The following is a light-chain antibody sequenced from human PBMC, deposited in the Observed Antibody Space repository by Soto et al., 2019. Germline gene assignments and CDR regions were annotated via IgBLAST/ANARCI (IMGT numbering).Light chain of an antibody. CDR2: AAS. J-gene: IGKJ4*01. Sequence: DIQMTQSPSSVSASLGDRVTITCRASQGIGVYLAWFQQKPGNVPKLLIYAASTLQSGVPPRFSGSGSGTDFTLTISSLQPEDVATYYCQKYNSAPLTFGGGTKVEIK. V-gene: IGKV1-27*01. CDR3: QKYNSAPLT. CDR1: QGIGVY.